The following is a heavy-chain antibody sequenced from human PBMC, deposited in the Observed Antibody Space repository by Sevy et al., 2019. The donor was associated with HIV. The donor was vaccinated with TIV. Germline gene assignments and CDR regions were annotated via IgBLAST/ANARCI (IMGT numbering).Heavy chain of an antibody. D-gene: IGHD3-3*01. J-gene: IGHJ6*03. Sequence: GGSLRLSCAASGFTFSSYSMNWVRQAPGKGLEWVSSISSSSSYIYYADSVKGRFTISRDNAKNSLYLQMNSLRAEDTAVYYCARRLRDGVGIIDYYYMDVWGKGTTVTVSS. CDR2: ISSSSSYI. V-gene: IGHV3-21*01. CDR1: GFTFSSYS. CDR3: ARRLRDGVGIIDYYYMDV.